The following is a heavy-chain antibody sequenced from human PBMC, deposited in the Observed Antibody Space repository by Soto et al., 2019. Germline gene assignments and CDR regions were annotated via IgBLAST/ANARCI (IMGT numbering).Heavy chain of an antibody. CDR1: GFTFDDYA. Sequence: EVQLVESGGGLVQPGRSLSLSCAASGFTFDDYAMHWVRQAPGKGLEWVSGISWNSGSIGYADSVKGRFTISRDNAKNSLYLQMNSRRAEDTALYYCAKGRGGGPGVYYYYMAVWGKGATVTVCS. CDR3: AKGRGGGPGVYYYYMAV. V-gene: IGHV3-9*01. D-gene: IGHD3-16*01. J-gene: IGHJ6*03. CDR2: ISWNSGSI.